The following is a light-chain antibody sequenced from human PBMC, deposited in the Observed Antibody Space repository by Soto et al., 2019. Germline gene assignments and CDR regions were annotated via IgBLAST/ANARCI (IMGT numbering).Light chain of an antibody. Sequence: EVVLTQSPATLSLSPGERATLSCRASQSVSTYLAWYQQKPGQPPRLLIYGASNRATGTPARFSGSGSGTDFPLTISRIEPEDFAVYYSHQRSNWPPFTFGPGTKVEIK. CDR1: QSVSTY. CDR2: GAS. V-gene: IGKV3-11*01. CDR3: HQRSNWPPFT. J-gene: IGKJ3*01.